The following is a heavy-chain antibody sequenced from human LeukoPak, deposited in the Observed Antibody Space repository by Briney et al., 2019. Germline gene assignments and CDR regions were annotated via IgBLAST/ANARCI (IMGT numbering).Heavy chain of an antibody. Sequence: PGGSLRLSCAASGFKFYDYWMNWVRQAPGKGLEWVANIKEDGSEKYYVDSVKGRFTISRDNARNFLYLQMNSLRAEDTAVYYCARAGTSIRGIKVYWGQGTLVTVSS. D-gene: IGHD3-10*01. CDR2: IKEDGSEK. CDR1: GFKFYDYW. J-gene: IGHJ4*02. CDR3: ARAGTSIRGIKVY. V-gene: IGHV3-7*03.